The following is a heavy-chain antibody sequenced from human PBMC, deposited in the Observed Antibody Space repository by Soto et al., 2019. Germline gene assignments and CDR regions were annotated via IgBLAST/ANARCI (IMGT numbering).Heavy chain of an antibody. CDR2: IIPILGIA. Sequence: SGKVSCKASGGTFSSYTISWVRQAPGQGLEWMGRIIPILGIANYAQKFQGRVTITADKSTSTAYMELSSLRSEDTAVYYCASTSITGTTDYYYYMYVWGKGTTVTVSS. D-gene: IGHD1-7*01. CDR1: GGTFSSYT. V-gene: IGHV1-69*02. J-gene: IGHJ6*03. CDR3: ASTSITGTTDYYYYMYV.